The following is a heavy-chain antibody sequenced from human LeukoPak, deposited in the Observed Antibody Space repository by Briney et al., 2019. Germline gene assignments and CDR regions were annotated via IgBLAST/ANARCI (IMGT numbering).Heavy chain of an antibody. CDR2: MNPNSGNT. V-gene: IGHV1-8*01. CDR1: GYTFTSYD. J-gene: IGHJ5*02. D-gene: IGHD3-3*01. CDR3: ARGRGVNYYDFWSGYEKWFDP. Sequence: ASVKVSCKASGYTFTSYDINWVRQATGQGLEWMGWMNPNSGNTGYAQKFQGRVTMTRSTSISTAYMELSSLRSEDTAVYYCARGRGVNYYDFWSGYEKWFDPWGQGTLVTVSS.